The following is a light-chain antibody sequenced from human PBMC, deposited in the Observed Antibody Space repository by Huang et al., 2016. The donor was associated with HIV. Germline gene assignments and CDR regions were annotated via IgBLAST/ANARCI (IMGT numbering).Light chain of an antibody. Sequence: EVVMTQSPAILSVSPGERATLSCRASQSVTSNLAWYQQKPGQAPRRLIYSASTRATGIPARFSGSGSGTEFTLTISSLQSEDFAVYYCQHYNNWPWWTFGQGTKVEIK. V-gene: IGKV3-15*01. CDR1: QSVTSN. J-gene: IGKJ1*01. CDR3: QHYNNWPWWT. CDR2: SAS.